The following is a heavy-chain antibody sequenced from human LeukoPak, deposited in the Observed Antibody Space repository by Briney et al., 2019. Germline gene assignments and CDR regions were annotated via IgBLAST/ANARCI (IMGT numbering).Heavy chain of an antibody. V-gene: IGHV3-21*01. CDR2: ISTSSTYI. CDR3: ARGKVAGTVDY. Sequence: GGSLRLSCAASGFTFSSYWMDWVRQAPGKGLEWVSSISTSSTYIFYADSVRGRFTVSRDNAKNSLYLQMKTLSAEDTAVYYCARGKVAGTVDYWGQGTLVTVSS. CDR1: GFTFSSYW. D-gene: IGHD6-19*01. J-gene: IGHJ4*02.